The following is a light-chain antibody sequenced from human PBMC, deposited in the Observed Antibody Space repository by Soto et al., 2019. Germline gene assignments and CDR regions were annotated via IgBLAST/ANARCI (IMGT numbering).Light chain of an antibody. CDR2: GAS. Sequence: EIVLTQSPGTLSLSPGESATHSCRASQSVGRNYLAWYQQRPGQAPRLLIYGASSRATDVPDRFSGSGSGTDFTLTLSRLEPEDFAVYYCQQYASSPLTFGGGTKVEIK. V-gene: IGKV3-20*01. CDR1: QSVGRNY. CDR3: QQYASSPLT. J-gene: IGKJ4*01.